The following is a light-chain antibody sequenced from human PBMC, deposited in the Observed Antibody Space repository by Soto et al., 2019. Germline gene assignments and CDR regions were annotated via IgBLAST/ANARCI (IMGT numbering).Light chain of an antibody. V-gene: IGLV1-51*01. J-gene: IGLJ1*01. Sequence: QSVLSQLPSVPPAPGQKVTISCSGRSSKIGGNSVSWYQQLPETAPKLLIYDDNKRPTGIPDRFSGSKSGTSATLGITGCQTGDEADYYCGSWDSSLSAYVFGTGTKV. CDR3: GSWDSSLSAYV. CDR2: DDN. CDR1: SSKIGGNS.